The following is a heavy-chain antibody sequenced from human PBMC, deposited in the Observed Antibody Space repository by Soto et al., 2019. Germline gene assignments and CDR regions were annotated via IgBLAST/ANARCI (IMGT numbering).Heavy chain of an antibody. Sequence: PGGSLRLSCAASGFTFSSYWMHWVRQAPGKGLVWVSRINSDGSSTSYADSVKGRFTISRDNAKNTLYLQMNSLRAEDTAVYYCARDAEGYCSGGSCYYYYMDVWGKGTTVTVSS. V-gene: IGHV3-74*01. J-gene: IGHJ6*03. D-gene: IGHD2-15*01. CDR1: GFTFSSYW. CDR2: INSDGSST. CDR3: ARDAEGYCSGGSCYYYYMDV.